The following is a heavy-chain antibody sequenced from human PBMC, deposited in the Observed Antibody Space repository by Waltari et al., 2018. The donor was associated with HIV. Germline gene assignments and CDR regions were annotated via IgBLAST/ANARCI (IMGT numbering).Heavy chain of an antibody. CDR3: ARDRGEWEYSYGSYYFDY. V-gene: IGHV3-21*01. D-gene: IGHD5-18*01. CDR1: GFTFSSYS. J-gene: IGHJ4*02. Sequence: EVQLVESGGGLVKPGGSLRLSCAASGFTFSSYSMNWVSQAPGKGLEWVSSISSSSSYIYYADSVKGRFTISRDNAKNSLYLQMNSLRAEDTAVYYCARDRGEWEYSYGSYYFDYWGQGTLVTVSS. CDR2: ISSSSSYI.